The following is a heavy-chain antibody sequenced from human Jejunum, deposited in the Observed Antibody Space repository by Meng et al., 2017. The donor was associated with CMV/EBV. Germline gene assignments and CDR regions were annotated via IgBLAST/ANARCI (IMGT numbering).Heavy chain of an antibody. CDR1: GFTFSKNA. Sequence: AATGFTFSKNARYWVRQAPGKGLEWVAVISYDGNNKYFADAVKGRFTISRDNSKNTVFLQMDSLRAEDTAVYYCASYTGGGAMDVWDQGTTVTVSS. CDR3: ASYTGGGAMDV. CDR2: ISYDGNNK. V-gene: IGHV3-30-3*01. J-gene: IGHJ6*02. D-gene: IGHD3-10*01.